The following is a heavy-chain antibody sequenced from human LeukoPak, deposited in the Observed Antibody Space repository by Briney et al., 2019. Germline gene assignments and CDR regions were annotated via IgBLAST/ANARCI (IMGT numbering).Heavy chain of an antibody. CDR2: IKQDGSEK. V-gene: IGHV3-7*01. J-gene: IGHJ4*02. CDR3: ARDLLATTGIGY. CDR1: GLTFSSYW. Sequence: PVGSLRLSCAASGLTFSSYWMSWVRQAPGKGLEWVANIKQDGSEKYYVDSVKGRFTISRDNAKNSLYLQMNSLRAEDTAVYYCARDLLATTGIGYWGQGTLVTVSS. D-gene: IGHD5-24*01.